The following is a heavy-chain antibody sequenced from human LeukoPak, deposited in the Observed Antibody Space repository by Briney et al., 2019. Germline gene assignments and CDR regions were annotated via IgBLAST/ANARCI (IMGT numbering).Heavy chain of an antibody. Sequence: ASVKASCKASGYTFTSYGISWVRQAPGQGLEWMGWISAYNGNTNYAQKLQGSVTMTTDTSTSTAYMELRSLRSDDTAVYYCASSPLLYGSGSYLFDPWGQGTLVTVSS. D-gene: IGHD3-10*01. CDR3: ASSPLLYGSGSYLFDP. CDR1: GYTFTSYG. J-gene: IGHJ5*02. CDR2: ISAYNGNT. V-gene: IGHV1-18*01.